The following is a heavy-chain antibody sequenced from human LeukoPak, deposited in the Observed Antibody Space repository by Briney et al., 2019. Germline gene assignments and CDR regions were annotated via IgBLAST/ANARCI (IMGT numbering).Heavy chain of an antibody. CDR1: GFTFGDYA. D-gene: IGHD5-18*01. CDR3: TRGSSYGYY. J-gene: IGHJ4*02. V-gene: IGHV3-49*03. CDR2: IRSKDYGGTT. Sequence: GGSLRLSCTASGFTFGDYAMNWFRQAPGKGREWVGFIRSKDYGGTTEYAASVKGRFTISRDDSKSIAYLQMNSLKTEDTAVYYCTRGSSYGYYWGQGTLVTVSS.